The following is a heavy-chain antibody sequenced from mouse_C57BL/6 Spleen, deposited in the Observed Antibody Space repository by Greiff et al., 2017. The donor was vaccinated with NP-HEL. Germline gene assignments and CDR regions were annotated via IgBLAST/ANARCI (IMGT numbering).Heavy chain of an antibody. J-gene: IGHJ4*01. V-gene: IGHV1-54*01. Sequence: VQLQQSGAELVRPGTSVKVSCKASGYAFTNYLIEWVKQRPGQGLEWIGVINPGSGGTNYNEKFKGKATLTADKSSSTAYIQLSSLTSEDSAVYFCARSHYYGSSYRAMDYWGQGTSVTVSS. D-gene: IGHD1-1*01. CDR2: INPGSGGT. CDR3: ARSHYYGSSYRAMDY. CDR1: GYAFTNYL.